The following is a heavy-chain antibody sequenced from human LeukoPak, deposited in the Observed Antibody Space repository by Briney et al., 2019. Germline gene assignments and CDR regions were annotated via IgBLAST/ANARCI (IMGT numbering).Heavy chain of an antibody. V-gene: IGHV3-48*01. CDR1: GFTFSSYS. D-gene: IGHD4-11*01. Sequence: PGGSLRLSCAASGFTFSSYSMNWVRQAPGKGLEWVSCISSSSSTIYYADSVKGRFTISRDNAKNSLYLQMNSLRAEDTAVYYCARVVGDSHLDYWGQGTLVTVSS. CDR3: ARVVGDSHLDY. CDR2: ISSSSSTI. J-gene: IGHJ4*02.